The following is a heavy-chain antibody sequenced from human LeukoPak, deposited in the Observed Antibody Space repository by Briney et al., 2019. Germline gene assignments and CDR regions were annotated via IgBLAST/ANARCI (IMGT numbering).Heavy chain of an antibody. J-gene: IGHJ5*02. Sequence: GGCLRLSCAASGFTVSSDFMSWVRPAPGKGLEWVSVLYRGGTSYYTDSVKGRFTISRDNSKNTLFLQMNSLRVEDTAVYYCAGGTPGIAAAVDPWGQGTLVTVSS. CDR2: LYRGGTS. CDR1: GFTVSSDF. CDR3: AGGTPGIAAAVDP. V-gene: IGHV3-53*01. D-gene: IGHD6-13*01.